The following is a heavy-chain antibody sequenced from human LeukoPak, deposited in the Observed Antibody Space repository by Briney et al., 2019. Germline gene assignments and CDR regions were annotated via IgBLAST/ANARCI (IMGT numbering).Heavy chain of an antibody. CDR1: GGSISSGGYS. CDR3: ARMGTTVAVYYYYGMDV. Sequence: PSETLSLTCAVSGGSISSGGYSWSWIRQPPGKGLEWIGYIYHSGSTYYNPSLKSRVTISVDTSKNQFSLKLSSVTAADTAVYYCARMGTTVAVYYYYGMDVWGQGTTVTVSS. V-gene: IGHV4-30-2*01. CDR2: IYHSGST. D-gene: IGHD4-23*01. J-gene: IGHJ6*02.